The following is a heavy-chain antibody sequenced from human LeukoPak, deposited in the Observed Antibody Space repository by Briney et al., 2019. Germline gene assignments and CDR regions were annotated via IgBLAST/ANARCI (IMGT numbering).Heavy chain of an antibody. CDR1: GFTFSSYW. D-gene: IGHD1-26*01. CDR2: IKQDGSEK. V-gene: IGHV3-7*01. J-gene: IGHJ4*02. CDR3: ARLNSGSYYKYFDY. Sequence: GGSLRLSCAASGFTFSSYWMSWVRQAPGKGLEWVANIKQDGSEKYYVDSVKGRFTISRDNSKNTLYPQMNSLRAEDTAVYYCARLNSGSYYKYFDYWGQGTLVTVSS.